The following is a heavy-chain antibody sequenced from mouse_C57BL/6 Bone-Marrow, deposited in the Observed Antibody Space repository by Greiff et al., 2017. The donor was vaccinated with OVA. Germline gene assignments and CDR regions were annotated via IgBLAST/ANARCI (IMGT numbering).Heavy chain of an antibody. CDR2: ISSGSSTI. CDR3: ASPPFYAGYFDV. V-gene: IGHV5-17*01. CDR1: GFTFSDYG. J-gene: IGHJ1*03. Sequence: EVKLMESGGGLVKPGGSLKLSCAASGFTFSDYGMHWVRQAPEKGLEWVAYISSGSSTIYYADTVKGRFTISRDNAKNTLFLQMTSLRSEDTAMYYCASPPFYAGYFDVWGTGTTVTVSS. D-gene: IGHD2-12*01.